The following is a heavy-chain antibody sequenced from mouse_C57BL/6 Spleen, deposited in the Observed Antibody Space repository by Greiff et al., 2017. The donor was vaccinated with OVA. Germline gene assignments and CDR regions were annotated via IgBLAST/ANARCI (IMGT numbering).Heavy chain of an antibody. Sequence: VQLQQSGAELVRPGTSVKMSCKASGYTFTNYWIGWAKQRPGHGLEWIGDIYPGGGYTNYNEKFKGKATLTADKSSSTAYMQFSSLTSEDSAIYYCASYYSNYGFAYWGQGTLVTVSA. CDR1: GYTFTNYW. J-gene: IGHJ3*01. D-gene: IGHD2-5*01. CDR2: IYPGGGYT. V-gene: IGHV1-63*01. CDR3: ASYYSNYGFAY.